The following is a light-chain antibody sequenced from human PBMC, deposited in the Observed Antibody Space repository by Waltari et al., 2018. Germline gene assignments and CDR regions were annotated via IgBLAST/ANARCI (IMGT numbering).Light chain of an antibody. CDR3: QQYYTTEPT. J-gene: IGKJ1*01. V-gene: IGKV3-15*01. Sequence: ETVMTQSPGTLSVSPGDRVILSCRASQSVGSELAWYQQRPGQTPRLLIYGASTRVTGLPARFSGSGSGTEFTLTISSLQSEDVAVYFCQQYYTTEPTFGQGTKV. CDR2: GAS. CDR1: QSVGSE.